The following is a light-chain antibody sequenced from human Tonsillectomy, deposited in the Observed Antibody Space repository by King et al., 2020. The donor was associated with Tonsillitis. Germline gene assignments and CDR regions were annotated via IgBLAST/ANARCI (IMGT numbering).Light chain of an antibody. CDR3: QQYKSFLYT. V-gene: IGKV1-16*01. Sequence: GVPSRFSGSGSGTLFTLTISSLQPEDFATYYCQQYKSFLYTVGGGTVVEIK. J-gene: IGKJ4*01.